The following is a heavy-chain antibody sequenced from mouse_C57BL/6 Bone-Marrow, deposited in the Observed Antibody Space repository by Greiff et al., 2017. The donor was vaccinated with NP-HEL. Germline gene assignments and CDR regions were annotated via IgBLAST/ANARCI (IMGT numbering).Heavy chain of an antibody. CDR3: TRDYYGNRYYAMDY. V-gene: IGHV1-81*01. J-gene: IGHJ4*01. D-gene: IGHD2-1*01. Sequence: QVQLKQSGAELARPGASVKLSCKASGYTFTSYGISWVKQRTGQGLEWIGEIYPRSGNTYYNEKFKGKATLTADKSSSTAYMELRSLTSEDSAVYFCTRDYYGNRYYAMDYWGQGTSVTVSS. CDR2: IYPRSGNT. CDR1: GYTFTSYG.